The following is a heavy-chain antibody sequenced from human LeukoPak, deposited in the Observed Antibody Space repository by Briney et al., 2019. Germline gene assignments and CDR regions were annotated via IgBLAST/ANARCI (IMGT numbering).Heavy chain of an antibody. CDR3: XXXXXXXXXXGDVYYYYGMDV. D-gene: IGHD3-10*01. CDR2: IWYDGSNK. V-gene: IGHV3-33*01. J-gene: IGHJ6*02. Sequence: PGGSLRLSCAASGFTFSSYGMHWVRQAPGKGLEWVAVIWYDGSNKYYADSVKGRFTISRDNSKNTLYLQMNSLRAEDTAVYYCXXXXXXXXXXGDVYYYYGMDVWGQGTTVTVSS. CDR1: GFTFSSYG.